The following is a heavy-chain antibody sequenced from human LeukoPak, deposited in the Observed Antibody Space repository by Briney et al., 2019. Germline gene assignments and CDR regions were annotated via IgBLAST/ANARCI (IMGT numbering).Heavy chain of an antibody. CDR2: ISSSSSYI. V-gene: IGHV3-21*01. Sequence: GGSLRLSCAASGFTFSSYSMNWVRQAPGKGLEWVSSISSSSSYIYYADSVKGRFTISRDNAKNSLYLRMNSLRAEDTAVYYCARDLAMATIAGDVPKQPVHAFDIWGQGTMVTVSS. J-gene: IGHJ3*02. CDR1: GFTFSSYS. D-gene: IGHD5-24*01. CDR3: ARDLAMATIAGDVPKQPVHAFDI.